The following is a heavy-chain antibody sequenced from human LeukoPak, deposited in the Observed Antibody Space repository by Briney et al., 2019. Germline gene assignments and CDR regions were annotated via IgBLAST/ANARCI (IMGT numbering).Heavy chain of an antibody. CDR1: GFTVSSNY. CDR2: ISYDGSNK. Sequence: PGGSLRPSCAASGFTVSSNYMSWVRQAPGKGLEWVALISYDGSNKYYADSVKGRFTISRDNSKNTLYLQMNSLRAEDTAVYYCAKDLNGYFDYWGQGTLVTVAS. J-gene: IGHJ4*02. V-gene: IGHV3-30*18. CDR3: AKDLNGYFDY.